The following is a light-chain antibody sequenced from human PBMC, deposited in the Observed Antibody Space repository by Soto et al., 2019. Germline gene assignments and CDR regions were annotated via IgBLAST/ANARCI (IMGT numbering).Light chain of an antibody. CDR1: QSLLHSNGYNY. V-gene: IGKV2-28*01. J-gene: IGKJ5*01. CDR2: LGS. Sequence: DIAMTQSPLSLPVTPGEPASISCRSSQSLLHSNGYNYLDWYLQKPGQSPHLLIYLGSNRASGVPDRFSGSGSGTDFTVNISRVEAEDVGVYYCMQALQTPISFGQGTRLEIK. CDR3: MQALQTPIS.